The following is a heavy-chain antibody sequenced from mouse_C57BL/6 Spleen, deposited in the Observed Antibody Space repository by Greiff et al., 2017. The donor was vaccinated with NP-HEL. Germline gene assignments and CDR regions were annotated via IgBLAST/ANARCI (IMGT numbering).Heavy chain of an antibody. Sequence: EVHLVESGGGLVKPGGSLKLSCAASGFTFSSYAMSWVRQTPEKRLEWVATISDGGSYTYYPDNVKGRFTISRDNAKNNLYLQMSHLKSEDTAMYYCARDDYDRGYYFDYWGQGTTLTVSS. CDR2: ISDGGSYT. CDR3: ARDDYDRGYYFDY. V-gene: IGHV5-4*01. J-gene: IGHJ2*01. D-gene: IGHD2-4*01. CDR1: GFTFSSYA.